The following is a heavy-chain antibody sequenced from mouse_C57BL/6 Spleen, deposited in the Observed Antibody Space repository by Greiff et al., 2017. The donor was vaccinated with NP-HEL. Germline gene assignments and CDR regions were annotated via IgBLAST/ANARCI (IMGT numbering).Heavy chain of an antibody. Sequence: EVKLVESGGGLVKPGGSLKLSCAASGFPFSDYGMHWVRQAPEKGLEWVAYISSGSSTIYYADTVKGRFTITRDNAKNTLFLQRTSLRSEDTAMYYCAKGDPNWDYFDYWGQGTTLTVSS. CDR2: ISSGSSTI. CDR3: AKGDPNWDYFDY. J-gene: IGHJ2*01. D-gene: IGHD4-1*01. V-gene: IGHV5-17*01. CDR1: GFPFSDYG.